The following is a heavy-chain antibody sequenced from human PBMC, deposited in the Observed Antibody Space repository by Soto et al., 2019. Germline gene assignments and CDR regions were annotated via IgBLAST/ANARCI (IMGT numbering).Heavy chain of an antibody. CDR1: GGSIDTYY. CDR2: IYYSGST. J-gene: IGHJ4*02. D-gene: IGHD3-16*01. V-gene: IGHV4-59*01. CDR3: ARDSRLGFPDY. Sequence: QMQLQESGPGLVKPSETLYLTCTVSGGSIDTYYWSWIRQPPGKGLEWIGYIYYSGSTNYNPSLKSRVTMSVDTSKNQFSLKLSSVTAADTAVYYCARDSRLGFPDYWGQGTLVTVSS.